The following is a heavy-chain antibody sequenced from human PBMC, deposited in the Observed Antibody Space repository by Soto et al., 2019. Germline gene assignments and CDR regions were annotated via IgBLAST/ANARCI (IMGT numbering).Heavy chain of an antibody. D-gene: IGHD3-3*01. CDR1: GYTFTSYG. V-gene: IGHV1-18*01. CDR2: ISAYNGNT. Sequence: QVPLVQSGAEVKKPGASVKVSCKASGYTFTSYGISWVRQAPGQGLEWMGWISAYNGNTNYAQKLQGRVTMTTDTSTSTAYMELRSLRSDDTAVYYCARADTIFGVVTSADYWGQGTLVTVSS. J-gene: IGHJ4*02. CDR3: ARADTIFGVVTSADY.